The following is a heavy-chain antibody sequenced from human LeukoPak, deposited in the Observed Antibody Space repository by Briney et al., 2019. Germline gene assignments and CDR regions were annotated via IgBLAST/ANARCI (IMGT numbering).Heavy chain of an antibody. D-gene: IGHD2-15*01. CDR3: ARDIVVVVAADDY. Sequence: SETLSLTCAVYGGSFSGYYWSWIRQPPGKGLEWIGYMYYRGNTNYDPSLKSRVTISIDTPNNQFSLKLSSVTAADTAVYYCARDIVVVVAADDYWGQGTLVTVSS. V-gene: IGHV4-59*01. CDR1: GGSFSGYY. J-gene: IGHJ4*02. CDR2: MYYRGNT.